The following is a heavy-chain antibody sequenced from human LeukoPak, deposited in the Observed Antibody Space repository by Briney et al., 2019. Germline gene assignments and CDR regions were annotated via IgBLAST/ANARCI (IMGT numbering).Heavy chain of an antibody. Sequence: PGGSLRLSCAASGFTFSSYGMNWVRQAPGKGLEWVSAISGSGGSTYYADSVKGRFTISRDNSKNTLYLQMNSLRAEDTAVYYCAKPLLVRGVCYFDYWGQGTLVTVSS. D-gene: IGHD3-10*01. CDR1: GFTFSSYG. V-gene: IGHV3-23*01. CDR2: ISGSGGST. CDR3: AKPLLVRGVCYFDY. J-gene: IGHJ4*02.